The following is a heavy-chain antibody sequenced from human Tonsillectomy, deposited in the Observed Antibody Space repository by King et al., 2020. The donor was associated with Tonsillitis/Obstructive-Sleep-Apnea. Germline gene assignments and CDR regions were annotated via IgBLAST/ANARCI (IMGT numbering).Heavy chain of an antibody. J-gene: IGHJ4*02. Sequence: VQLQESGPGLVKPSQTLSLTCTVSGCSISSGGYYWSWIRQHPGKGLAGIGYNYYSGRTDYNPSLKSRVTISVDTSKNQFSLKLSSVTAAETAVYYCARDRCSGGSCYPDYWGQGTLVTVSS. CDR3: ARDRCSGGSCYPDY. CDR2: NYYSGRT. CDR1: GCSISSGGYY. V-gene: IGHV4-31*03. D-gene: IGHD2-15*01.